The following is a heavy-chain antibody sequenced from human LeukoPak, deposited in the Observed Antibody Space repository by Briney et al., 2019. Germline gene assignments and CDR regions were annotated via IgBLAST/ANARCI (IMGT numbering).Heavy chain of an antibody. Sequence: GSLRLSCAASGFTVSSNYMSWVRQAPGKGLEWVSVIYSGGSTYYADSVKGRFTISRDNSKNTLYLQMNGLRAEDTAVYYCARDPGYNYGMDVWGQGTTVTVSS. CDR1: GFTVSSNY. V-gene: IGHV3-66*01. CDR2: IYSGGST. CDR3: ARDPGYNYGMDV. J-gene: IGHJ6*02. D-gene: IGHD3-10*01.